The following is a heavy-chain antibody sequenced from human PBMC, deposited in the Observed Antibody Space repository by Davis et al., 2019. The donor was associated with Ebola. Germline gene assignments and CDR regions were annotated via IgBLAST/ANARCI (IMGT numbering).Heavy chain of an antibody. D-gene: IGHD3-10*01. CDR1: GFTFSSYG. V-gene: IGHV3-33*08. Sequence: GESLKISCAASGFTFSSYGMHWVRQAPGKGLEWVAVIWYDGSNKYYADSVKGRFTISRDNSKNTLYLQMNSLRAEDTAVYYCARDRPLLWFGELPPRFDYWGQGTLVTVSS. CDR2: IWYDGSNK. CDR3: ARDRPLLWFGELPPRFDY. J-gene: IGHJ4*02.